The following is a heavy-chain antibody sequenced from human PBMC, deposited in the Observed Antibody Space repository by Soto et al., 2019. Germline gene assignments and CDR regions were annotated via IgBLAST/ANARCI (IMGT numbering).Heavy chain of an antibody. CDR3: ARVGDYFGEFDYFDY. CDR2: ISRFSDRT. J-gene: IGHJ4*02. D-gene: IGHD3-10*01. Sequence: PGGSLRLSCSASGFNFNSYTMNWVRQAPGKGLEWVSSISRFSDRTYYADSVKGRFAIFRANAENSVYLQVNSLRAEDTAVYYCARVGDYFGEFDYFDYWGQGTQVT. V-gene: IGHV3-21*06. CDR1: GFNFNSYT.